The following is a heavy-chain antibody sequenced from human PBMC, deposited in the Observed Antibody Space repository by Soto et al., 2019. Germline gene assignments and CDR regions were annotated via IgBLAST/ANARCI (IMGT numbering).Heavy chain of an antibody. D-gene: IGHD3-3*01. CDR1: GYTFTNYG. Sequence: GASVKVSCKASGYTFTNYGFTWVRQAPGQGLEWMGWISAYNGNTNYAQKFQGRVTMTTDTSTTTAYMELRSLRSDDTAVYYCARGGPFAVADTDYWGPGTLVTVSS. J-gene: IGHJ4*02. CDR3: ARGGPFAVADTDY. CDR2: ISAYNGNT. V-gene: IGHV1-18*01.